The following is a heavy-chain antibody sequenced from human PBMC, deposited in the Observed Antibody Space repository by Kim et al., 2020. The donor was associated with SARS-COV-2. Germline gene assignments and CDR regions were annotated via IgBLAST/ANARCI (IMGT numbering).Heavy chain of an antibody. V-gene: IGHV1-2*06. D-gene: IGHD6-19*01. J-gene: IGHJ4*02. Sequence: ASVKVSCKASGYTFTGYYMHWVRQAPGQGLEWMGRINPNSGGTNYAQKFQGRVTMTRDTSISTAYMELSRLRSDDTAVYYCASRDSSGWSDSIDYWGQGTLVTVSS. CDR3: ASRDSSGWSDSIDY. CDR1: GYTFTGYY. CDR2: INPNSGGT.